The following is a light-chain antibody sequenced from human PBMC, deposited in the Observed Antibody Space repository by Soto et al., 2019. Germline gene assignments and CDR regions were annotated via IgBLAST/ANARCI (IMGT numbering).Light chain of an antibody. CDR2: EVS. CDR3: CSYAGSNNFVV. J-gene: IGLJ2*01. CDR1: SSDVGGYNY. Sequence: QSALTQPPSASGSPGQSVTFSCTGTSSDVGGYNYVSWYQQHPGNAPKLMIYEVSKRPSGVPDRFSGSKSGNTASLTVSGLQAEDEADYYCCSYAGSNNFVVFGGGTKVTVL. V-gene: IGLV2-8*01.